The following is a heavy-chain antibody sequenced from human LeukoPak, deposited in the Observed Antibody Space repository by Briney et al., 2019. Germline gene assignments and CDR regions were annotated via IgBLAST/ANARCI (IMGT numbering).Heavy chain of an antibody. D-gene: IGHD5-24*01. CDR3: ARVEMGTITFDY. V-gene: IGHV3-11*04. CDR2: ISSSGSTI. CDR1: GFTFSDYY. Sequence: GGSLRLSCAASGFTFSDYYMSWIRQAPGKGLGRVSYISSSGSTIYYADSVKGRFTISRDDAKNSLYLQMNSLRAEDAAVYYCARVEMGTITFDYWGQGTLVTVSS. J-gene: IGHJ4*02.